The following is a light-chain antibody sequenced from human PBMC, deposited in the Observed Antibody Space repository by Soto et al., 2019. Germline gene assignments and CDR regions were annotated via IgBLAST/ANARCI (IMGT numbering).Light chain of an antibody. CDR1: SSNIGNNY. Sequence: VLTQPPSVSAAPGQKVTISCSGSSSNIGNNYVSWYQHLPGTAPKLLIYDNNKRPSGIPDRFSGSKSATSATLVITGLQTGDGAEYYCGTWDSSLSAVFGTGTKVTVL. V-gene: IGLV1-51*01. CDR3: GTWDSSLSAV. CDR2: DNN. J-gene: IGLJ1*01.